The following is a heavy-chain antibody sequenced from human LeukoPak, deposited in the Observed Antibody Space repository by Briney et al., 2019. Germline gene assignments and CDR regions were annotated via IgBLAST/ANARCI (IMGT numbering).Heavy chain of an antibody. CDR1: GGSISSGGYF. CDR2: ISSSGST. V-gene: IGHV4-31*03. CDR3: ARATNWNAFDY. Sequence: SQTLSLTCTVSGGSISSGGYFWSWIRQHPGKGLEWIGFISSSGSTYYNPSLKSRLTISVDTSKNQFSLRLTSVTAADTAVHFCARATNWNAFDYWGQGMLVTVSS. D-gene: IGHD1-1*01. J-gene: IGHJ4*02.